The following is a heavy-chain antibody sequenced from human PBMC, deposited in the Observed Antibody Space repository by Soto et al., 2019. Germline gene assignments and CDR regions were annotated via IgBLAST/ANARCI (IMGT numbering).Heavy chain of an antibody. CDR3: AQSRCGGDCLQSYPSHYYYGVDV. CDR2: IYWDNDK. CDR1: GFSLRTSGVG. D-gene: IGHD2-21*02. V-gene: IGHV2-5*02. Sequence: QITLKESGPTLVKPTQTLTLTCTFSGFSLRTSGVGVGWIRQPPGKTLEWLALIYWDNDKRYSPSLKSRLTTTKDTSENQVVLTMTNMDPVDTAKYYCAQSRCGGDCLQSYPSHYYYGVDVWGQGTTVTVS. J-gene: IGHJ6*02.